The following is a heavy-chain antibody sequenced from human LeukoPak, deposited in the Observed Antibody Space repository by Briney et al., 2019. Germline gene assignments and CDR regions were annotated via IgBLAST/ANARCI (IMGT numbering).Heavy chain of an antibody. D-gene: IGHD3-16*01. V-gene: IGHV3-30-3*01. CDR3: AGSGGADAFDI. Sequence: GSLRLSCAASGFTFSSYAMHWVRQAPGKGLEWVAVISYDGSNKYYADSVKGRFTISRDNSKNTLYLQMNSLRAEDTAVYYCAGSGGADAFDIWGQGTMVTVSS. CDR2: ISYDGSNK. J-gene: IGHJ3*02. CDR1: GFTFSSYA.